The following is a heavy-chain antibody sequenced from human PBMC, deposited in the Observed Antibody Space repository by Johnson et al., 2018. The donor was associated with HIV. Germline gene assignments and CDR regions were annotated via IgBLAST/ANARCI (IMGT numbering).Heavy chain of an antibody. V-gene: IGHV3-7*05. Sequence: QLVESGGGLVQPGGSLSLSCAASGFTFSSYWMSWVRQAPGKGLEWVANIKQDGSEKYYVDSVKGRFTISRDNAKNSLYLQMNSLRAEDTAVYYCARDHPGRSHAFDIWGQGTMVTVSS. CDR2: IKQDGSEK. D-gene: IGHD4-17*01. J-gene: IGHJ3*02. CDR1: GFTFSSYW. CDR3: ARDHPGRSHAFDI.